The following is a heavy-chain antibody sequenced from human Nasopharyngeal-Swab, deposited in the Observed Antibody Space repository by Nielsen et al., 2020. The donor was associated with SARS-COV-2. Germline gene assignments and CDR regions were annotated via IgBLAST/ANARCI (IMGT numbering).Heavy chain of an antibody. CDR2: IYYSGST. J-gene: IGHJ4*02. V-gene: IGHV4-30-4*07. Sequence: LRLSCTVSGGSISSSSYSWSWIRQPPGKGLEWIGYIYYSGSTYYNPSLKSRVTISVDTSKNQFSLKLSSVTAANTAVYYCASSYYYDSSGYYVPFDYWGQGTLVTVSS. CDR1: GGSISSSSYS. CDR3: ASSYYYDSSGYYVPFDY. D-gene: IGHD3-22*01.